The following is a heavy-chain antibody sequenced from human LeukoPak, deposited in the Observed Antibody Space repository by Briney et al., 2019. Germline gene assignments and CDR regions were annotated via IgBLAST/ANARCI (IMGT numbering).Heavy chain of an antibody. J-gene: IGHJ4*02. CDR3: ARALGATTLPFDY. D-gene: IGHD1-26*01. Sequence: SETLSLTCAVYSGSFSGYYWSWIRQPPGKGLEWIGEINHSGSTNYNPSLKSRVTISVDTSKNQFSLKLSSVTAADTAVYYCARALGATTLPFDYWGQGTLVTVSS. V-gene: IGHV4-34*01. CDR2: INHSGST. CDR1: SGSFSGYY.